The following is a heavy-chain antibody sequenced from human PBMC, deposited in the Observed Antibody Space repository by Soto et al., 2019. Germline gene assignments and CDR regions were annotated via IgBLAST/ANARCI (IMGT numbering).Heavy chain of an antibody. J-gene: IGHJ4*02. Sequence: QEQLVESGGGVVQPGESLRLSCAASGFTFSSHAMHWVRQAPGKGLEWVAVVWYDGSNKYYAESVKGRFTISRDNSKNTLYLQMKNLRAEDMAVYYCVREILNDVWSGYRNYYFDYWGQGTLVTVSS. V-gene: IGHV3-33*01. D-gene: IGHD3-3*01. CDR3: VREILNDVWSGYRNYYFDY. CDR2: VWYDGSNK. CDR1: GFTFSSHA.